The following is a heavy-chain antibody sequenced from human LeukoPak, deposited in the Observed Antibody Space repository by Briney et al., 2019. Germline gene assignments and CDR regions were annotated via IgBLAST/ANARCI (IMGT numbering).Heavy chain of an antibody. J-gene: IGHJ4*02. CDR1: GYSFTSYW. CDR3: ARRGGRYCSSTSCYVFDY. Sequence: GESLKISCKGSGYSFTSYWIGWVRQMPGKGLEWMGIIYPGDSDTRYSPSFQGQVTISADKSISTAYLQWSSLKASDTAMYCCARRGGRYCSSTSCYVFDYWGQGTLVTVSS. V-gene: IGHV5-51*01. D-gene: IGHD2-2*01. CDR2: IYPGDSDT.